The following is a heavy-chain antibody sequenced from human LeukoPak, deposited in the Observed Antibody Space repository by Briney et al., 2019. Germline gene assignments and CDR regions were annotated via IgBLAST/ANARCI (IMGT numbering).Heavy chain of an antibody. CDR2: IYYSGST. Sequence: PSETLSLTCTVSGGSISSYYWSWIRQPAGKGLEWIGRIYYSGSTNYNPSLKSRVTISVDTSKNQFSLKLSSVTAADTAVYYCARESSGSYYSYYYYGMDVWGQGTTVTVSS. J-gene: IGHJ6*02. V-gene: IGHV4-4*07. D-gene: IGHD1-26*01. CDR1: GGSISSYY. CDR3: ARESSGSYYSYYYYGMDV.